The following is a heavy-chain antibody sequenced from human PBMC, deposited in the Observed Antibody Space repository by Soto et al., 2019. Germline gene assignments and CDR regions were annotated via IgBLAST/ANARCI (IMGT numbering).Heavy chain of an antibody. CDR2: IYYSGST. D-gene: IGHD1-26*01. V-gene: IGHV4-59*08. CDR3: ARRSRSGWFDP. CDR1: GGSISSYY. Sequence: NPSETLSLTCTVSGGSISSYYWSWIRQPPGKGLEWIGYIYYSGSTNYNPSLKSRVTISVDTSKNQFSLKLSSVTAADTAVYYCARRSRSGWFDPWGQGTLVTVSS. J-gene: IGHJ5*02.